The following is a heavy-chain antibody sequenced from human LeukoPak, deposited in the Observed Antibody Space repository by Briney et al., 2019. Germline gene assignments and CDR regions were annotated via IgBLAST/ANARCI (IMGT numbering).Heavy chain of an antibody. CDR2: IRGSGGST. CDR3: AKDWGIYGSGSSQFDP. J-gene: IGHJ5*02. CDR1: GCTLSSYA. Sequence: GGSLRLPCAASGCTLSSYALTWVRRPPGKGLKRVSPIRGSGGSTYYADSVKGRFTISRDNSKNTLYLQMNSMRAEDTAVYYCAKDWGIYGSGSSQFDPWGQGTMVTVSS. D-gene: IGHD3-10*01. V-gene: IGHV3-23*01.